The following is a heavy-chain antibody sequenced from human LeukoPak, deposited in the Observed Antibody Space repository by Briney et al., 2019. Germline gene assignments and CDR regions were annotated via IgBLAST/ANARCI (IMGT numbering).Heavy chain of an antibody. J-gene: IGHJ4*02. D-gene: IGHD5-12*01. CDR1: GYTFTNYY. Sequence: ASVKVSCKASGYTFTNYYILWVLQPPGQGLEWMGIINPSGGRTNYARKFQGRVTMTRDTYTSTVYMELSSLRSEDTAVYYCRRDQGYSGYDSPDYWGQGTLVTVSS. CDR3: RRDQGYSGYDSPDY. V-gene: IGHV1-46*01. CDR2: INPSGGRT.